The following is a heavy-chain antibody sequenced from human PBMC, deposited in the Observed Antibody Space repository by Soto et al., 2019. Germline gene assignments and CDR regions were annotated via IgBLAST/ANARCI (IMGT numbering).Heavy chain of an antibody. V-gene: IGHV3-30*18. Sequence: QVQLVESGGGVVQPGRSLRLSCAASGFTFSSYGMHWVRQAPGKGLEWVAVISYDGSNKYYADSVKGRFTISRDNSKNALYLQIHSLSAEDTAVYYCAKDPAGEWVSYFDYWGQGTLVTVSS. CDR1: GFTFSSYG. CDR3: AKDPAGEWVSYFDY. J-gene: IGHJ4*02. D-gene: IGHD3-10*01. CDR2: ISYDGSNK.